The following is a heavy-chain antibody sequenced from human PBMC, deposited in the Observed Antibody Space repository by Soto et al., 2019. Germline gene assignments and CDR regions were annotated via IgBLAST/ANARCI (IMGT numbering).Heavy chain of an antibody. Sequence: GGSLRLSCAASGFTFSSYAMHWVRQAPGKGLEYVSAISSNGGSTYYADSVKGRFTISRDNSKNTLYLQMGSLRAEDMAVYYCARGPGTIYYYGMDVWGQGTTVTVSS. CDR3: ARGPGTIYYYGMDV. CDR2: ISSNGGST. V-gene: IGHV3-64*02. J-gene: IGHJ6*02. D-gene: IGHD6-13*01. CDR1: GFTFSSYA.